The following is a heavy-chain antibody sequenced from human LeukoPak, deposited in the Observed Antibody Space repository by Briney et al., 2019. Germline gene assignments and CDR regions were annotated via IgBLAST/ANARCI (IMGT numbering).Heavy chain of an antibody. Sequence: PSETLSLTCTVSGGSISNYYWSWIRQPPGKGLEWIGYIYYSGSTNYNPSLKSRVTISVDTSKNQFSLKLSSVTAADTAVYYCARAHCSSTSCYSYYYYGMDVWGQGTTVTASS. CDR3: ARAHCSSTSCYSYYYYGMDV. CDR2: IYYSGST. J-gene: IGHJ6*02. CDR1: GGSISNYY. D-gene: IGHD2-2*01. V-gene: IGHV4-59*01.